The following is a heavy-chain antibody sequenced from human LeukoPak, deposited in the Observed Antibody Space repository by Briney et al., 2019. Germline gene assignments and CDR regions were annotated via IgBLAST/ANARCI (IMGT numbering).Heavy chain of an antibody. CDR1: GGSFSGYY. J-gene: IGHJ4*02. V-gene: IGHV4-34*01. D-gene: IGHD2-2*01. CDR2: INHSGST. CDR3: ARGEGRYCSSTSCPRFDY. Sequence: SETLSLTCAVYGGSFSGYYWSWIRQPPGKGLEWIGEINHSGSTNYNPSLKSRVTISVDTSKNQFSLKLSSVTAADTAVYYCARGEGRYCSSTSCPRFDYWGQGTLVTVSS.